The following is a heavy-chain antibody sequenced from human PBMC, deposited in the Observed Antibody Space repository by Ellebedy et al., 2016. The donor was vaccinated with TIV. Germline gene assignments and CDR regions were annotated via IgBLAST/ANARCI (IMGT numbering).Heavy chain of an antibody. Sequence: GGSLRLSCAASGFTFDDYAMQWVRQAPGKGLEWVSLVSSDGTTFYAASVKGRFVVSRHTYDNTLYLQMNSLRIDDTAVYYCARGAVVISGGFDIWGQGAVVTVSS. CDR2: VSSDGTT. CDR1: GFTFDDYA. V-gene: IGHV3-43*02. CDR3: ARGAVVISGGFDI. J-gene: IGHJ3*02. D-gene: IGHD2-21*01.